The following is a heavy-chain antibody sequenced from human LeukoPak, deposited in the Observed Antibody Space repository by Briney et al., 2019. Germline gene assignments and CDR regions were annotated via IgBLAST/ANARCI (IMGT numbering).Heavy chain of an antibody. CDR1: GLAFRNFA. V-gene: IGHV3-23*01. CDR3: AKMKGQRLNDYCMDV. CDR2: MTGSGGSS. Sequence: PGGSLRLSCEASGLAFRNFAMSWVRQAPGKGLEWVSGMTGSGGSSYYADSVKGRFTISRDNAKSALYLQMNSLRADDTALYYCAKMKGQRLNDYCMDVWGKGTTVTVSS. J-gene: IGHJ6*03.